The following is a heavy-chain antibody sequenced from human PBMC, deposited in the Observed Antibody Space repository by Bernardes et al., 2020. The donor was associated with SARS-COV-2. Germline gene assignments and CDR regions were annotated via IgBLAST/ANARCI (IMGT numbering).Heavy chain of an antibody. CDR3: ARSPDSSGWSYYFDY. CDR2: IYPGDSDT. Sequence: GESLKISCKGSGYSFTSYWIGWVRQMPGKGLEWVGIIYPGDSDTRYSPSFQGQVTISADKSISTAYLQWSSLKASDTAMYYCARSPDSSGWSYYFDYWGQGALVTVSS. V-gene: IGHV5-51*01. J-gene: IGHJ4*02. CDR1: GYSFTSYW. D-gene: IGHD6-19*01.